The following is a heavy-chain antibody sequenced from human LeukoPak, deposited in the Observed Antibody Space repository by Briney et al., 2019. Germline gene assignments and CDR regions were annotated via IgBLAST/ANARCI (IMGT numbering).Heavy chain of an antibody. CDR3: ARGYSSSWNYFDY. J-gene: IGHJ4*02. Sequence: SETLSLTCTVSGGSISNYWWSWIWQPPGKGLEWIGYVFDSGGTNYNPSLKRRVTISVDTSKKQFSLKLSSVTAADAAVYYCARGYSSSWNYFDYWGQGTLVTVSS. CDR2: VFDSGGT. CDR1: GGSISNYW. D-gene: IGHD6-13*01. V-gene: IGHV4-59*01.